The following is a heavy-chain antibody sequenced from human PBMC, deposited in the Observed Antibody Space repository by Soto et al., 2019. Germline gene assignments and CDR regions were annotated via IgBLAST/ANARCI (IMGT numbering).Heavy chain of an antibody. J-gene: IGHJ4*02. CDR1: GFSLTTYGVG. D-gene: IGHD5-18*01. Sequence: QITLKESGPALVKPTQTLTLTCTFSGFSLTTYGVGVGCIRQPPGKALEWLALIFWNDDERYSPSLKSRLTITKDTSKNQVVLTMTNMDPVDTATYYCVNTVYSYDPFGYWGRGTLVTVSS. CDR3: VNTVYSYDPFGY. CDR2: IFWNDDE. V-gene: IGHV2-5*01.